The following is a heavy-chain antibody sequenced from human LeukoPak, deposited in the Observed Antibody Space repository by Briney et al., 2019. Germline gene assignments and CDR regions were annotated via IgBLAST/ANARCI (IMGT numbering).Heavy chain of an antibody. CDR3: ARGYCSGGSCFDAFDI. Sequence: PGGSLRLSCAASGFTFSSYAMHWVRQAPGKGLEWVAVISYDGSNKYYADSVKGRFTISRDNSKNTLYLQMNSLRAEDTAVYYCARGYCSGGSCFDAFDIWGQGTMATVSS. CDR1: GFTFSSYA. J-gene: IGHJ3*02. V-gene: IGHV3-30-3*01. CDR2: ISYDGSNK. D-gene: IGHD2-15*01.